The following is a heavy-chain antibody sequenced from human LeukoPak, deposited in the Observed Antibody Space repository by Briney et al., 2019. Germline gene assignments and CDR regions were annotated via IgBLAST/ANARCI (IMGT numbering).Heavy chain of an antibody. V-gene: IGHV3-30*18. CDR1: GFTFSSYG. CDR3: VKIGWLLPDLDY. CDR2: ISYDGSNK. J-gene: IGHJ4*02. D-gene: IGHD6-19*01. Sequence: GGSLRLSCAASGFTFSSYGMHWVRQAPGKGLEWVAVISYDGSNKYYADSVKGRFTISRDNSKNTVHLQMNRLRPEDTAVYYCVKIGWLLPDLDYWGQGTLVTVSS.